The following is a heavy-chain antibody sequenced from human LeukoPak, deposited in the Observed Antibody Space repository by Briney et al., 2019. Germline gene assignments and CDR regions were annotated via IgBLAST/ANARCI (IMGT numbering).Heavy chain of an antibody. CDR1: GGSISSSSYY. J-gene: IGHJ4*02. Sequence: PSETLSLTCTVSGGSISSSSYYWGWIRQPPGKGLEWIGSIYHSGSTYYNPSLKSRVTISVDTSKNQFSLKLSSVTAADTAVYYCARGITYYYDSSGYYFDYWGQGTLVTVSS. D-gene: IGHD3-22*01. CDR2: IYHSGST. CDR3: ARGITYYYDSSGYYFDY. V-gene: IGHV4-39*07.